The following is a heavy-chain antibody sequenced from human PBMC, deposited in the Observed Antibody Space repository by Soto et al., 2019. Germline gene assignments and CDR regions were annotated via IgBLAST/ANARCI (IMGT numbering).Heavy chain of an antibody. V-gene: IGHV4-59*01. D-gene: IGHD2-15*01. Sequence: SETLSLTCTVSGGSIISGYWSWIRQPPGKGLEWIGYISYSGNTNYNPSLKSRVTMSVDTPKNQFSLRLSSVTTADTAVYYCAGLRGYAGSPIGYWGQGTLVTVSS. CDR1: GGSIISGY. J-gene: IGHJ4*02. CDR3: AGLRGYAGSPIGY. CDR2: ISYSGNT.